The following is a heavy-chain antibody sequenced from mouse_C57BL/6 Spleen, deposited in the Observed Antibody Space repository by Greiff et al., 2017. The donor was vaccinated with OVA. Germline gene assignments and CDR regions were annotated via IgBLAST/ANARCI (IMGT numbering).Heavy chain of an antibody. Sequence: EVMLVESEGGLVQPGSSMKLSCTASGFTFSDYYMAWVRQVPEKGLEWVANINYDGSSTYYLDSLKSRFIISRDNAKNILYLQMSSLKSEDTATYYCARESNYDFDYWGQGTTLTVSS. V-gene: IGHV5-16*01. J-gene: IGHJ2*01. CDR3: ARESNYDFDY. CDR1: GFTFSDYY. D-gene: IGHD2-5*01. CDR2: INYDGSST.